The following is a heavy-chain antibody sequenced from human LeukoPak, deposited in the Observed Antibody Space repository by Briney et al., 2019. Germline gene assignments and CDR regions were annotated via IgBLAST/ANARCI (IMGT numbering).Heavy chain of an antibody. CDR3: ARHVVTPGELDY. D-gene: IGHD4-23*01. CDR1: GFTFSSYT. Sequence: GGSLRLFCAASGFTFSSYTMSWVRQAPGKGLEWVSAISGSGGSTYYADSVKGRFTISRDNSKNTLYLQMNSLRAEDTAVYYCARHVVTPGELDYWGQGTLVTVSS. J-gene: IGHJ4*02. CDR2: ISGSGGST. V-gene: IGHV3-23*01.